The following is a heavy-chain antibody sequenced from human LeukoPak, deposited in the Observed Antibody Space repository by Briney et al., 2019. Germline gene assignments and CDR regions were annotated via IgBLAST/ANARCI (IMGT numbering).Heavy chain of an antibody. Sequence: GASVKVSCTASGGTFSSYAISWVRQAPGQGLEWMGGIIPIFGTANYAQKFQGRVTITADESTSTAYMELSSLRSEDTAVYYCARVGNYDFWSGYFGYWGQGTLVTVSS. CDR2: IIPIFGTA. CDR3: ARVGNYDFWSGYFGY. CDR1: GGTFSSYA. V-gene: IGHV1-69*13. J-gene: IGHJ4*02. D-gene: IGHD3-3*01.